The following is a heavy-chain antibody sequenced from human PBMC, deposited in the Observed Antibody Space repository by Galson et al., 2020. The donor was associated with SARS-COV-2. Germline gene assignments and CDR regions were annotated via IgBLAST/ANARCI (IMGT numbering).Heavy chain of an antibody. D-gene: IGHD4-17*01. CDR3: ARMPPRGDYALGLYY. CDR1: GFTVSSNY. CDR2: IYSGGST. Sequence: QLGESLKISCAASGFTVSSNYMSWVRQAPGKGLEWVSVIYSGGSTYYADSVKGRFTISRDNSKNTLYLQMNSLRAEDTAVYYCARMPPRGDYALGLYYWGQGTLVTVSS. V-gene: IGHV3-53*01. J-gene: IGHJ4*02.